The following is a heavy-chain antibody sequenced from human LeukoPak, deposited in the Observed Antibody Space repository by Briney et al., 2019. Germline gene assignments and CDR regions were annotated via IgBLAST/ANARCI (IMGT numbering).Heavy chain of an antibody. CDR1: GGSISSYY. V-gene: IGHV4-4*07. Sequence: PSETLSLTCTVSGGSISSYYWCWIRQPVGKGLEWIGRIQTSGSTNYNPSLKSRVTMSVDTSKNQFSLKLSSVTAADTAVYYCARGGSITDYWGQGTLVTVSS. CDR3: ARGGSITDY. CDR2: IQTSGST. D-gene: IGHD3-16*01. J-gene: IGHJ4*02.